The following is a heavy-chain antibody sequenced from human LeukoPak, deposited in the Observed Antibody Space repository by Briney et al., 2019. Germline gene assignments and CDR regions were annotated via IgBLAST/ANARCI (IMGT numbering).Heavy chain of an antibody. J-gene: IGHJ6*03. CDR1: GFNFDEYA. CDR3: SGGYYNYMDV. Sequence: GGSLRLSCAAAGFNFDEYAMHWVRQAPGKGLEWVSGITWNSDTVGYADSVKGRFTISRDNAKNSLYLQMNSLRAEDTALYYCSGGYYNYMDVWGKGTTVTISS. CDR2: ITWNSDTV. V-gene: IGHV3-9*01. D-gene: IGHD2-15*01.